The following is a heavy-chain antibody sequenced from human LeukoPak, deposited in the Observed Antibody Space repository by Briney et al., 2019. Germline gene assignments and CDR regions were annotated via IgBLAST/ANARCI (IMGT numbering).Heavy chain of an antibody. CDR3: AKGLRFLEWLPDY. CDR2: ISGDGSST. V-gene: IGHV3-43*02. D-gene: IGHD3-3*01. J-gene: IGHJ4*02. Sequence: GGSLRLSCAASGFTFDDYAMHWVRHAPGKGLEWVSLISGDGSSTYYADSVKGRFTISRDNSRNPLYLQMNSLRTEDTALYYCAKGLRFLEWLPDYWGQGTLVTVSS. CDR1: GFTFDDYA.